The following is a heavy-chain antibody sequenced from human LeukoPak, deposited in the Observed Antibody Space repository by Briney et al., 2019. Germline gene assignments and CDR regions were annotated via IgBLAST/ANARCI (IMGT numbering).Heavy chain of an antibody. CDR2: IRAGGGTT. CDR3: ARDPNGDYVGAFDF. CDR1: GFTFDDYA. V-gene: IGHV3-23*01. Sequence: GGSLRLSCAASGFTFDDYAMHWVRQAPGKGLEWVSAIRAGGGTTLYADSVKGRFTVSRDNSRDTLYLQMNSLRVEDTAVYYCARDPNGDYVGAFDFWGQGTMVTVSS. D-gene: IGHD4-17*01. J-gene: IGHJ3*01.